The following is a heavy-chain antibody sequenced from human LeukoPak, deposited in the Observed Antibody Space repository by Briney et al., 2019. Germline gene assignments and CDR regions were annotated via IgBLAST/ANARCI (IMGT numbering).Heavy chain of an antibody. Sequence: PSETLSLXCTVSGGSISSYYWSWIRQPAGKGLEWIGRIYTTENTNYNPSLKSRVTMSVDTSKNQFSLKLSSVTAADTAVYYCATAEYSSSWRPDAFDIWGPGTMVTVSS. V-gene: IGHV4-4*07. CDR1: GGSISSYY. CDR2: IYTTENT. CDR3: ATAEYSSSWRPDAFDI. D-gene: IGHD6-13*01. J-gene: IGHJ3*02.